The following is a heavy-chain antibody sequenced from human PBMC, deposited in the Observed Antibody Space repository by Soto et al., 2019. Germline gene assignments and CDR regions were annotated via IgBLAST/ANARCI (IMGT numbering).Heavy chain of an antibody. CDR3: ARNFAIHHSGYDLAFDY. J-gene: IGHJ4*02. CDR1: GGSISSGVYY. V-gene: IGHV4-31*03. D-gene: IGHD5-12*01. Sequence: SETLSLTCTVSGGSISSGVYYWSWIRQHPGKGLEWIGYIYYSGSTYYNPSLKSRVTISVDTSKNQFSLKLSSVTAADTAVYYCARNFAIHHSGYDLAFDYWGQGTLVTVSS. CDR2: IYYSGST.